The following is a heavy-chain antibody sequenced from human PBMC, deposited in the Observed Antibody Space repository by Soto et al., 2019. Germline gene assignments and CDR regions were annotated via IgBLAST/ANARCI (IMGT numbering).Heavy chain of an antibody. CDR3: AKGSYYDASSSFDNTGMSYRYFGLDV. V-gene: IGHV1-69*13. CDR2: IIPNFDAA. J-gene: IGHJ6*02. CDR1: GDTFNNYA. Sequence: SVKVSCKASGDTFNNYAISWVRQAPGQGLEWVGGIIPNFDAANSAQKFQGRVTITADESTSTAYMELSRLRSEDTAVYYCAKGSYYDASSSFDNTGMSYRYFGLDVWGQGTTVTVSS. D-gene: IGHD3-22*01.